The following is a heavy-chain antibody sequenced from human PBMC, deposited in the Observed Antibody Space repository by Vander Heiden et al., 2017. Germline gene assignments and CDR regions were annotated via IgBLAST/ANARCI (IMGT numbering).Heavy chain of an antibody. CDR3: ARVRWGSYES. J-gene: IGHJ5*02. D-gene: IGHD7-27*01. CDR2: VDTAGDT. V-gene: IGHV3-13*01. CDR1: GFSFSNYD. Sequence: EVQLVEPGGGLVQPGGSLRLSCAASGFSFSNYDMHWVRQVTGKGLEWVSAVDTAGDTFYPASVKGRFTISREDATNSLYLQMNSLRAGDTAVYYCARVRWGSYESWGQGTLVTVS.